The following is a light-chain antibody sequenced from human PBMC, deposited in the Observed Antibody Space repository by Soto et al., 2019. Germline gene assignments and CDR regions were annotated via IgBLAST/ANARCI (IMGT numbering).Light chain of an antibody. V-gene: IGKV1-5*01. Sequence: DIQMTQSPSTLSSSVGDTVTITCRASQTINKWLAWYQHKPGKAPKLLIYDASSLEGGVPSRFSGSGSGTEFTLTISSLQPDDSATYYCQQYNSNLFSFGPGSKVDVK. J-gene: IGKJ3*01. CDR3: QQYNSNLFS. CDR1: QTINKW. CDR2: DAS.